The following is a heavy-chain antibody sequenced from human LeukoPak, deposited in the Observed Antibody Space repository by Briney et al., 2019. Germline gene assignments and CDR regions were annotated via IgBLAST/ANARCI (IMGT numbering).Heavy chain of an antibody. D-gene: IGHD4-17*01. CDR2: IRGNGART. Sequence: PGGSLRVSCAASGFTFSNYAMSWVRQAPGKGLEWVSSIRGNGARTDYADPVKGRFTISRDNSKNTLYLQMNSLRAEDTAVYYCAKHQQIYGDSLMDVWGQGTTVTVSS. V-gene: IGHV3-23*01. CDR3: AKHQQIYGDSLMDV. CDR1: GFTFSNYA. J-gene: IGHJ6*02.